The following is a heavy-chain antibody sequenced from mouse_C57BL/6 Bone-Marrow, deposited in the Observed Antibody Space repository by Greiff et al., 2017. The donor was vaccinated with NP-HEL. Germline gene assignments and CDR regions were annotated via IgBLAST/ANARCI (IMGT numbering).Heavy chain of an antibody. CDR2: IDPENGAT. CDR3: TFYYYGSSYFDY. CDR1: GFNIKDDY. J-gene: IGHJ2*01. V-gene: IGHV14-4*01. Sequence: EVQGVESGAELVRPGASVKLSCTASGFNIKDDYMHWVKQRPEQGLEWIGWIDPENGATEYASKFQGKATITADTSSNTAYLQLSSLTSEDTAVYYCTFYYYGSSYFDYWGQGTTLTVSS. D-gene: IGHD1-1*01.